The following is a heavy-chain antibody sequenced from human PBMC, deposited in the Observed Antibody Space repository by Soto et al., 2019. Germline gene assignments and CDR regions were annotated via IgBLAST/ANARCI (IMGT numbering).Heavy chain of an antibody. Sequence: GGSLRLSCAASGFTFSSYRMSWVRQAPGKGLEWVANIKQDGSEKYYVDSVKGRFTISRDNAKNSLYLQMNSLRAEDTAVYYCARTPKDDFWSGYYPQTYYYMDVWGKGTTVTVSS. CDR3: ARTPKDDFWSGYYPQTYYYMDV. D-gene: IGHD3-3*01. V-gene: IGHV3-7*01. CDR1: GFTFSSYR. J-gene: IGHJ6*03. CDR2: IKQDGSEK.